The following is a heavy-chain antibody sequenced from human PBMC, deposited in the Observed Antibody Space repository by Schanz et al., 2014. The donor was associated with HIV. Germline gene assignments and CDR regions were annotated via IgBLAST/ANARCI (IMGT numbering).Heavy chain of an antibody. V-gene: IGHV3-30*18. J-gene: IGHJ6*02. CDR2: ISYDGSRK. D-gene: IGHD3-22*01. CDR3: AKDRNYYDSRYRGKGNYYYYYGMDV. CDR1: GFTFNSYG. Sequence: QVQLVESGGGVVQPGRSLRVSCAASGFTFNSYGMHWVRQAPGKGLEWVAVISYDGSRKHFADSVKGRFTISRDNSKNTPYLQMKSLRAEDTAVYYCAKDRNYYDSRYRGKGNYYYYYGMDVWGQGTTVTVSS.